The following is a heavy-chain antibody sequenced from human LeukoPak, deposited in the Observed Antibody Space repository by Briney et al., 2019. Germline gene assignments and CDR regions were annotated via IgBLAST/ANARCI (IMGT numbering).Heavy chain of an antibody. J-gene: IGHJ4*02. Sequence: PGGSLRLSCAASGFTFSSFWMHWVRQAPGKGLVWVSRIYSDGRTTSYADSVKGRFTISRDNAKNTLYLQMSSLRVEDTAVYYCAREGIASAGSSKYYFDYWGQGTLVTVSS. V-gene: IGHV3-74*01. CDR2: IYSDGRTT. CDR3: AREGIASAGSSKYYFDY. D-gene: IGHD6-13*01. CDR1: GFTFSSFW.